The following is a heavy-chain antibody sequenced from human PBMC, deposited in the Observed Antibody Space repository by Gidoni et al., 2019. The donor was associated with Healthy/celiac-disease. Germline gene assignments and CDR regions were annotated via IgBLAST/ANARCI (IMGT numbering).Heavy chain of an antibody. Sequence: EVQLLESGGGLVQPGGSLRLSCAASGFTFSSYAMSWVRQAPGKGLEWVSAISGSGGSTYYADSVKGRFTISRDNSKNTLYLQMNSLRAEDTAVYYCARKEEQYSSSVGYYYYGMDVWGQGTTVTVSS. CDR2: ISGSGGST. CDR3: ARKEEQYSSSVGYYYYGMDV. D-gene: IGHD6-13*01. V-gene: IGHV3-23*01. J-gene: IGHJ6*02. CDR1: GFTFSSYA.